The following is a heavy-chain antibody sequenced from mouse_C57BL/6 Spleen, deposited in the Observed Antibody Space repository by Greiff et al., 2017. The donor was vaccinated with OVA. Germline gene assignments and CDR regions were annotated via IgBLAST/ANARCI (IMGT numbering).Heavy chain of an antibody. CDR3: AREERVYFDV. CDR1: GYTFTDHE. Sequence: VQLQQSGAELVRPGASVTLSCKASGYTFTDHEMHWVKQTPVHGQEWIGAIDTETGGTAYNQKSKGKANLTASKSSCTAYMELRSLTSKDSAVYYCAREERVYFDVCGTVTTVTGSS. J-gene: IGHJ1*03. V-gene: IGHV1-15*01. CDR2: IDTETGGT.